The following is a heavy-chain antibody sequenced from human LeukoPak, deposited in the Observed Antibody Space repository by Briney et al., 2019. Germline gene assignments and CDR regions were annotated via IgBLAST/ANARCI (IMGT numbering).Heavy chain of an antibody. CDR2: INHSGST. CDR1: GGSFSGYY. V-gene: IGHV4-34*01. CDR3: ARAKRSIAARPRDAFDI. Sequence: SETLSLTCAVYGGSFSGYYWSWIRQPPGKGLEWIGEINHSGSTNYNPSLKSRVTISVDTSKNQFSLKLSSVTAADTAVYYCARAKRSIAARPRDAFDIWGQGTMVTVSS. D-gene: IGHD6-6*01. J-gene: IGHJ3*02.